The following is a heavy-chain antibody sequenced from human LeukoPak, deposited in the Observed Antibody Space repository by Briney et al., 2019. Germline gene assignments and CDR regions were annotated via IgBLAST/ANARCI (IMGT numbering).Heavy chain of an antibody. V-gene: IGHV3-7*01. J-gene: IGHJ6*02. CDR3: TGHYGMNL. Sequence: GGSLRLSCAASGFTFSSSWMTWVRQAPGKGLEWVANINQDGSERYYVDSVRGRFTISRDNARNSLYLQMHSLRAEDTAVFYCTGHYGMNLWGQGTTVTVSS. CDR1: GFTFSSSW. CDR2: INQDGSER.